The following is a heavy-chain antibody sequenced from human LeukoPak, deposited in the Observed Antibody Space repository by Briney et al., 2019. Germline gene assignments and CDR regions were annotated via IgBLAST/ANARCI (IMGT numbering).Heavy chain of an antibody. CDR2: IWYDGSNK. D-gene: IGHD3-10*01. V-gene: IGHV3-33*01. J-gene: IGHJ4*02. Sequence: GGSLRLSCAASGFTFTAYGMHWVRQAPGKGLEWVALIWYDGSNKYYADSVKGRFTISRDNTKNTLYLQMISLRAEDTAVYYCARVGEEYYFDYWGQGTLVTVSS. CDR1: GFTFTAYG. CDR3: ARVGEEYYFDY.